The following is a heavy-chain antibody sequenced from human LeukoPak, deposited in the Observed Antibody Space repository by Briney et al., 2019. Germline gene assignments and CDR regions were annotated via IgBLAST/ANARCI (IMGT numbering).Heavy chain of an antibody. CDR1: GFTFSSYS. V-gene: IGHV3-21*01. CDR2: ISSSSSYI. J-gene: IGHJ4*02. D-gene: IGHD6-19*01. Sequence: GGSLRLSCAASGFTFSSYSMNWVRQAPGKGLEWVSSISSSSSYIYYADSVKGRFTISRDNAKNSLYLQMNSLRAEDTAVYYCARGTVAGTFTAGYWGQGTLVTVSS. CDR3: ARGTVAGTFTAGY.